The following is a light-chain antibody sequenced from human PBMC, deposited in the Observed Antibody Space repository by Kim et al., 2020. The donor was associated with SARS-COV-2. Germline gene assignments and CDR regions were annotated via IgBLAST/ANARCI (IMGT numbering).Light chain of an antibody. Sequence: RTTRNFKSSQSVLYSSNKKNYFAWYQQKPGQRPKLLMYWASTRESGVPDRFSGSGSETDFTLTISSLQAEDVAVYYCQQYYSTPYSFGQGTKLEI. J-gene: IGKJ2*03. CDR3: QQYYSTPYS. CDR1: QSVLYSSNKKNY. CDR2: WAS. V-gene: IGKV4-1*01.